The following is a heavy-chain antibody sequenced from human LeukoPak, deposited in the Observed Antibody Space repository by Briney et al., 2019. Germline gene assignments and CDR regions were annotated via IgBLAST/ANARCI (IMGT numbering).Heavy chain of an antibody. J-gene: IGHJ4*02. Sequence: GASVKVSCKASGYTFTSYGISWVRQAPGQGLEWMGWISAYNGNTNYAQKLQGRVTITAEKTTSTAYNERSRLRTDDTTADYMTTALLAVVDYWGQGAPVTVSS. V-gene: IGHV1-18*01. CDR3: TTALLAVVDY. D-gene: IGHD2-21*01. CDR2: ISAYNGNT. CDR1: GYTFTSYG.